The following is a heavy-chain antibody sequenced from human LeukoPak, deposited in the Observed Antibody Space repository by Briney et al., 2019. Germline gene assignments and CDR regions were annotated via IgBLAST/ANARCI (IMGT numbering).Heavy chain of an antibody. CDR3: ARGGGVVPAAISGNNWFDP. D-gene: IGHD2-2*01. CDR2: INTNTGNP. Sequence: ASVKVSCKASGYTFTSYAMNWVRQAPGQGLEWMGWINTNTGNPTYAQGFTGRFVFSLDTSVSTAYLQISSLKAEDTAVYYCARGGGVVPAAISGNNWFDPWGQGTLVTVSS. J-gene: IGHJ5*02. CDR1: GYTFTSYA. V-gene: IGHV7-4-1*02.